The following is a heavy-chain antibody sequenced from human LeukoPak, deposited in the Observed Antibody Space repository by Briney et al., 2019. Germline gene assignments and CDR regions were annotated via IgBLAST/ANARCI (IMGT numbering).Heavy chain of an antibody. CDR2: MNPNSGNT. D-gene: IGHD3-22*01. V-gene: IGHV1-8*01. CDR1: GYTFTSYD. Sequence: ASVKVSCKASGYTFTSYDINWVRQATGQGLEWMGWMNPNSGNTGYAQKFQGRVTMTRNTSISTAYMELSSLRSEDTAVYYCARGFFYYDSSGYYYYYYGMDVWGQGTTVTVSS. CDR3: ARGFFYYDSSGYYYYYYGMDV. J-gene: IGHJ6*02.